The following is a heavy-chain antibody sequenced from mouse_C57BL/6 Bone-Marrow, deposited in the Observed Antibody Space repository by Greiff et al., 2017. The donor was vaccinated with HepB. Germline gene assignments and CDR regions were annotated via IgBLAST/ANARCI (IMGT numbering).Heavy chain of an antibody. Sequence: LQESGAELVRPGASVKMSCKASGYTFTSYNMHWVKQTPRQGLEWIGAIYPGNGDTSYNQKFKGKATLTVDESSSTAYMQLSSLTSEDSAVYFCARGSLYYGSSPFAYWGQGTLVTVSA. D-gene: IGHD1-1*01. CDR3: ARGSLYYGSSPFAY. CDR2: IYPGNGDT. CDR1: GYTFTSYN. V-gene: IGHV1-12*01. J-gene: IGHJ3*01.